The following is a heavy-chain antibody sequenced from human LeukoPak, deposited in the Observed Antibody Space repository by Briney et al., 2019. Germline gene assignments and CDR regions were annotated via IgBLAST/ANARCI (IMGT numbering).Heavy chain of an antibody. CDR1: GGSISSGGYY. D-gene: IGHD4-17*01. J-gene: IGHJ5*02. Sequence: SETLSLTCTVSGGSISSGGYYWSWIRQHPGKGLEWIGYIYHSGSTYYNPSLKSRVTISVDRSKNQFSLKLSSVTAADTAVYYCARGTTVTTNWFDPWGQGTLVTVSS. V-gene: IGHV4-30-2*01. CDR3: ARGTTVTTNWFDP. CDR2: IYHSGST.